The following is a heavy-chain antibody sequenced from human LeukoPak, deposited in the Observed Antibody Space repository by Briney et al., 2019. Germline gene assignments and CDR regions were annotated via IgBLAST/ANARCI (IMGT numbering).Heavy chain of an antibody. CDR2: MNPNSGNT. D-gene: IGHD4-17*01. Sequence: ASVNVSCKASGYAFNSHDITWVRRATGQGLEWMGWMNPNSGNTGYPQKFQGRVTMTRDTSISTAYMELSSLTSEDTAVYYCARTDHGAYSTLTWFDPWGQGTLVTVSA. V-gene: IGHV1-8*01. J-gene: IGHJ5*02. CDR3: ARTDHGAYSTLTWFDP. CDR1: GYAFNSHD.